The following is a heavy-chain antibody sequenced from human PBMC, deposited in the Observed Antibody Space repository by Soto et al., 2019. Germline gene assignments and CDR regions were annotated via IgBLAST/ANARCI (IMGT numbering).Heavy chain of an antibody. CDR3: ARDLGYSSSWYLDY. Sequence: QVQLVEFGGGGFQPGGSLRLSCQASGLPFSSYAMHWVRKAPGKGLEWVAVISYDGSNKYYADSVKGRFTISRDNSKNTLYLQMNSLRAEDTAVYYCARDLGYSSSWYLDYWGQGTLVTVSS. J-gene: IGHJ4*02. D-gene: IGHD6-13*01. CDR1: GLPFSSYA. V-gene: IGHV3-30-3*01. CDR2: ISYDGSNK.